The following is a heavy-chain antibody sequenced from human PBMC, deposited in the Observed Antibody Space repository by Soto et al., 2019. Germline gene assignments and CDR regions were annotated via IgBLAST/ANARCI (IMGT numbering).Heavy chain of an antibody. V-gene: IGHV1-8*01. CDR3: ARGLTTVTTVWFAP. J-gene: IGHJ5*02. D-gene: IGHD4-17*01. CDR1: GYTFTSYD. CDR2: MNPNSGNT. Sequence: QVQLVQSGAEVKKPGASVKVSCKASGYTFTSYDINWVRQATGQGLEWMGWMNPNSGNTGYAQKFQGRVTMTRNTSISTAYMELSSLRSEDTAVYYCARGLTTVTTVWFAPWGQGPLVPVSS.